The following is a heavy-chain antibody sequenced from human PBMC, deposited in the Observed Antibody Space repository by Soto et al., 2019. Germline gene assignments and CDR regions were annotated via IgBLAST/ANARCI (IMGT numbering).Heavy chain of an antibody. D-gene: IGHD1-26*01. CDR1: GFTFSSYA. J-gene: IGHJ4*02. Sequence: QVQLVESGGGVVQPGRSLRLSCAASGFTFSSYAMHWVRQAPGKGLEWVAVISYDGSNKYYADSVKGRFTISRDNSKNTLYLQMNSLRAEDTAVYYCARAAWELPTDYWGQGPLVTVSS. V-gene: IGHV3-30-3*01. CDR2: ISYDGSNK. CDR3: ARAAWELPTDY.